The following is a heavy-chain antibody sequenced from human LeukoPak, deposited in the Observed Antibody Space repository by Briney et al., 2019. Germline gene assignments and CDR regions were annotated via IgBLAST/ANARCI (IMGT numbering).Heavy chain of an antibody. Sequence: GESLKISCKGSGYSFTRDWIGWVRQMPGKGLEWMGIIYPGDSDTRYSPSFQGQVTISADKSISTAYLQWSSLKASDTAMYYCARHGSGSYYTYYYYGMDVWGQGTTVTVSS. CDR3: ARHGSGSYYTYYYYGMDV. CDR1: GYSFTRDW. J-gene: IGHJ6*02. CDR2: IYPGDSDT. D-gene: IGHD3-10*01. V-gene: IGHV5-51*01.